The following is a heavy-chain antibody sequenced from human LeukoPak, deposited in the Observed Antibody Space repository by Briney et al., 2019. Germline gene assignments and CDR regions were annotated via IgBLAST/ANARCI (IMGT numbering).Heavy chain of an antibody. CDR2: ISYDGSNK. J-gene: IGHJ4*02. Sequence: GGSLRLSCAASGFTFSSYAMHWVRQAPGKGLEWVAVISYDGSNKYYADSVKGRFTISRDNSKNTLYLQMNSLRAEDTAVYYCARGLRVSPDYYDSSGYYSNWGQGTLVTVSS. V-gene: IGHV3-30*14. D-gene: IGHD3-22*01. CDR3: ARGLRVSPDYYDSSGYYSN. CDR1: GFTFSSYA.